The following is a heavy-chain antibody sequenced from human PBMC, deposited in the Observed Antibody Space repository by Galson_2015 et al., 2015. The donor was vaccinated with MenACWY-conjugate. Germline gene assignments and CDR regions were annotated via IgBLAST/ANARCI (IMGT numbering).Heavy chain of an antibody. CDR3: ARDRDGYNSDLNYYFDY. D-gene: IGHD5-24*01. Sequence: SLRLSCAASGFTFSSYAMHWVRQAPGKGLEWVAVISYDGSNKYYADSVKGRFTISRDNSKNTLYLQMNSLRAEDTAVYYCARDRDGYNSDLNYYFDYWGQGTLVTVSS. CDR1: GFTFSSYA. V-gene: IGHV3-30*04. CDR2: ISYDGSNK. J-gene: IGHJ4*02.